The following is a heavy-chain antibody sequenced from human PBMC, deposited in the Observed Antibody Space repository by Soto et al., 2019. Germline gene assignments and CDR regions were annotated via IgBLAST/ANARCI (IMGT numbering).Heavy chain of an antibody. V-gene: IGHV3-7*03. D-gene: IGHD2-21*01. Sequence: QPGGSLRLSCAASGFTFSTYWMSWVRQAPGKGLEWVANIKQDGSESNYVDSVKGRFTISRDNAKNSLYLQMNSLRAEDTAVYYCARHVWTWFDPWGQGTLVTVSS. CDR3: ARHVWTWFDP. CDR1: GFTFSTYW. J-gene: IGHJ5*02. CDR2: IKQDGSES.